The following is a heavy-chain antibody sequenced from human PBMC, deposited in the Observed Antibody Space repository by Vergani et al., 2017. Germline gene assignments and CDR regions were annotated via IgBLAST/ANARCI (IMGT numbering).Heavy chain of an antibody. V-gene: IGHV4-61*02. D-gene: IGHD2-2*01. J-gene: IGHJ6*02. Sequence: QVQLQESGPRLVRPSQTLSLTCTVSGGSINTGAYYWSWIRQPAGKGLEWIGRVYTSGMTNYNPSLKSRVTILVDRSKSQLSLKLTSVTAGDTAVYFCARAVEHQRWYYYYGMDVWGQGP. CDR2: VYTSGMT. CDR1: GGSINTGAYY. CDR3: ARAVEHQRWYYYYGMDV.